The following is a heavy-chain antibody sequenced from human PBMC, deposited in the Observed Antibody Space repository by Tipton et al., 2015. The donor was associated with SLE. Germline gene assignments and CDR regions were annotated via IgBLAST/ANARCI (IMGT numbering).Heavy chain of an antibody. CDR3: ARLGHSSGWHTATYFDY. V-gene: IGHV4-30-4*01. Sequence: TLSLTCVVSGYSISRSDYYWSWIRQPPGKGLEWIGSIHYSGSTYDNPSLESRLTISADTSKNQFSLRLTSVTAADTAVYYCARLGHSSGWHTATYFDYWGQGTLVTVSS. CDR2: IHYSGST. J-gene: IGHJ4*02. D-gene: IGHD6-19*01. CDR1: GYSISRSDYY.